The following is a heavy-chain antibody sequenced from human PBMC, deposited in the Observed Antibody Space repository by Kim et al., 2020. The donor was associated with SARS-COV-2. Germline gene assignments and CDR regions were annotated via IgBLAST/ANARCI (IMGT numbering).Heavy chain of an antibody. CDR2: INPSGGST. CDR3: ARSTITTGDLYY. J-gene: IGHJ4*02. CDR1: GYTFTSYY. Sequence: ASVKVSCKASGYTFTSYYMHWVRQAPGQGLEWVGIINPSGGSTSYAQKFQGRVTMTRDTSTSTVYMELSSLRSEDTAVYYCARSTITTGDLYYWGQGTLVTVSS. D-gene: IGHD3-22*01. V-gene: IGHV1-46*01.